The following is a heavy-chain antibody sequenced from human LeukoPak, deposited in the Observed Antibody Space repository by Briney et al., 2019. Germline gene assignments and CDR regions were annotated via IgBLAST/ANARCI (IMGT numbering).Heavy chain of an antibody. D-gene: IGHD3-22*01. CDR1: GGTFSSYA. Sequence: AVKVSCKASGGTFSSYAISWVRQAPGQGLEWMGGIIPIFGTANYAQKFQGRVTITADKSTGTAYMELSSLRSEDTAVYYCARDSGEEYYDSSGFAFDIWGQGTMVTVSS. V-gene: IGHV1-69*06. CDR2: IIPIFGTA. J-gene: IGHJ3*02. CDR3: ARDSGEEYYDSSGFAFDI.